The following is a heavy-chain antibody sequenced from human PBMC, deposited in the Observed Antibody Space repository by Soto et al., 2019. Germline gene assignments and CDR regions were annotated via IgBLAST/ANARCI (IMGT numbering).Heavy chain of an antibody. CDR1: GGSISSYY. J-gene: IGHJ4*02. Sequence: QVQLQESGPGLVKPSETLSLTCTVSGGSISSYYWSWIRQPPGKGLEWIGYIYYSGSTNYNPSLNSRVTIAVDTSKIQFSLKLNSMTAADTAVYYCARHNYGSGSTYFDYWGQGTLVTLSS. V-gene: IGHV4-59*08. D-gene: IGHD3-10*01. CDR2: IYYSGST. CDR3: ARHNYGSGSTYFDY.